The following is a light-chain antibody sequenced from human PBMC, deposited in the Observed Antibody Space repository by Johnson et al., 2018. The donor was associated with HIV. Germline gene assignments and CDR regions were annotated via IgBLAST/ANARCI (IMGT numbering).Light chain of an antibody. V-gene: IGLV1-51*02. J-gene: IGLJ1*01. Sequence: QSVLTQPPSVSAAPGQKVTISCSGSSSNIGNNYVSWYQQLPGTAPKLLIYENNKRPSGIPDRFSASKSGTSATLGITGLQTGDEADYYCATWDSSLSGGVFGPGTKVTVL. CDR2: ENN. CDR1: SSNIGNNY. CDR3: ATWDSSLSGGV.